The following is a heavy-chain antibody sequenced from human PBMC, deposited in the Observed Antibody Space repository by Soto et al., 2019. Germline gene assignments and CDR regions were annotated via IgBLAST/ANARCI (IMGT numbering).Heavy chain of an antibody. D-gene: IGHD3-3*01. CDR3: AKDNDFWSGYSGPDY. CDR2: ITDSGGRT. CDR1: GFIFSSYA. V-gene: IGHV3-23*01. Sequence: GGSLRLSCAASGFIFSSYAMSWVRQAPGKGLEWVSGITDSGGRTYYADSVKGRFTISRDNSRNTLYLQMNSLSAEDTALYFCAKDNDFWSGYSGPDYWGQGTLVTVSS. J-gene: IGHJ4*02.